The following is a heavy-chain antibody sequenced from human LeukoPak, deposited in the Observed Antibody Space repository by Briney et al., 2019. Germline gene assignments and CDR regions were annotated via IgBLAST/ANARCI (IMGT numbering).Heavy chain of an antibody. Sequence: SETLSLTCTVSGGSISDSAFYWGWVRQSPGKGLEWIGSIHYSGRTYHNPSLKSRVTISIDTSKNQFSLKLSSVTAADTAVYYCARGERRRGKKWSTYYFDYWGQGTLVTVSS. D-gene: IGHD5/OR15-5a*01. CDR2: IHYSGRT. J-gene: IGHJ4*02. CDR3: ARGERRRGKKWSTYYFDY. CDR1: GGSISDSAFY. V-gene: IGHV4-39*07.